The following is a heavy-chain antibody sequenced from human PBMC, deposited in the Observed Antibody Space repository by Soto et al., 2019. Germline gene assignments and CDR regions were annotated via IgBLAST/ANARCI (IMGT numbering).Heavy chain of an antibody. Sequence: ASVKVSCKASGYTFTSYAMHWVRQAPGQMLEWMGWINAGNGNTKYSQKFQGRVTITRDTSASTAYIELSSLRSEDTAVYYCAREDITIFGVGVYYYYGLDVWGQGTTVTVSS. CDR1: GYTFTSYA. V-gene: IGHV1-3*01. D-gene: IGHD3-3*01. CDR3: AREDITIFGVGVYYYYGLDV. J-gene: IGHJ6*02. CDR2: INAGNGNT.